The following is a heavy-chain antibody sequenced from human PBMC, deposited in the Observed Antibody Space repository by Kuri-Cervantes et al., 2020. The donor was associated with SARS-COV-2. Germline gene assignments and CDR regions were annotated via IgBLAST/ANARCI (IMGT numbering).Heavy chain of an antibody. J-gene: IGHJ6*02. D-gene: IGHD6-6*01. Sequence: GGSLRLSCAASGFTFSNAWMSWVRQAPGEGLEWVAVISYDGSNKYYADSVKGRFTISRDNSKNTLYLQMNSLRAEDTAVYYCAKGLGYYYGMDVWGQGTTVTVSS. CDR1: GFTFSNAW. CDR3: AKGLGYYYGMDV. V-gene: IGHV3-30*18. CDR2: ISYDGSNK.